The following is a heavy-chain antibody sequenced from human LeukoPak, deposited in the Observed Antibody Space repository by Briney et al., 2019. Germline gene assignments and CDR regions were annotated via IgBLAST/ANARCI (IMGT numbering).Heavy chain of an antibody. J-gene: IGHJ4*02. Sequence: SETLSLTCTVSDGSIGTYSWNWIRQPPGKGLKWVGYIYYSGTTNYNPSLKSRVTISVDTSKNQFSLKLSSVTAADTAVYYCARGVYIAAAQYGYWGQGTLVTVSS. D-gene: IGHD6-13*01. CDR2: IYYSGTT. CDR3: ARGVYIAAAQYGY. V-gene: IGHV4-59*01. CDR1: DGSIGTYS.